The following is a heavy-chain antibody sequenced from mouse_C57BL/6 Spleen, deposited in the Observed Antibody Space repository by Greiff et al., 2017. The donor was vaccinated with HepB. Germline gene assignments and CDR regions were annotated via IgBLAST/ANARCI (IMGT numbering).Heavy chain of an antibody. CDR2: INPSSGYT. CDR1: GYTFTSYT. Sequence: VQLQQSGAELARPGASVKMSCKASGYTFTSYTMHWVKQRLGQGLEWIGYINPSSGYTKYNQKFKDKATLTADKSSSTAYMQLSSLTSEDSAVYYCARASTMVTTEFAYWGQGTLVTVSA. J-gene: IGHJ3*01. V-gene: IGHV1-4*01. D-gene: IGHD2-2*01. CDR3: ARASTMVTTEFAY.